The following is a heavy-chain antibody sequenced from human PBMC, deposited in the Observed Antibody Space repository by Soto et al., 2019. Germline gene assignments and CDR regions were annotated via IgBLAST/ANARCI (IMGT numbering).Heavy chain of an antibody. CDR1: GFTLSSHS. J-gene: IGHJ3*01. CDR2: ISSGSSYI. CDR3: ARETSEEAFDF. Sequence: EVQLVESGGGLVKPGGSLRLSCAASGFTLSSHSMNWVRQAPGKGLEWVSSISSGSSYIYYANSVRGRFTISRDNAQNSLYLQMNSLRAEDTAVYYCARETSEEAFDFWGQGTMVTVSS. V-gene: IGHV3-21*02.